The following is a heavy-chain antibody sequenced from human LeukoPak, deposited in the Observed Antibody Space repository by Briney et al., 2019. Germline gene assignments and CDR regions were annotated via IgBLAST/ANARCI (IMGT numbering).Heavy chain of an antibody. CDR1: GFTFSSYA. D-gene: IGHD3-22*01. J-gene: IGHJ5*02. V-gene: IGHV3-23*01. CDR3: AKGEDYYDSSGYYQLDP. CDR2: ISGSGGST. Sequence: GGSLRLSCAASGFTFSSYAMSWVRQAPGKGPEWVSAISGSGGSTYYADSVKGRFTISRDNSKNTLYLQMNSLRAEDTAVYYCAKGEDYYDSSGYYQLDPWGQGTLVTVSS.